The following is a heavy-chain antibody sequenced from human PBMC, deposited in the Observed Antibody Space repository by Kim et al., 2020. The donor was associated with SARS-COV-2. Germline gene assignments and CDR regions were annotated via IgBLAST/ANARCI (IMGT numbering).Heavy chain of an antibody. Sequence: TDYGDAVKGRFTVARDNAKNTLFLQMDSLTDEDTAVYYCARSAYNTMYDYWGQGTLVAVSS. J-gene: IGHJ4*02. V-gene: IGHV3-74*01. D-gene: IGHD3-3*01. CDR2: T. CDR3: ARSAYNTMYDY.